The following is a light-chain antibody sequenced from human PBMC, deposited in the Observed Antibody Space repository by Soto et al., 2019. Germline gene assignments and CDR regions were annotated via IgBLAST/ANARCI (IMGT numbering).Light chain of an antibody. CDR3: LQHNSYPRT. V-gene: IGKV3-15*01. CDR2: GAF. Sequence: EILMTQSPVTLSVSPGERATLSCRASQSVSSNLAWYQQKPGQAPSLLIYGAFTRATGIPTRFSGSGSGTEFTLTISSLQPEDFATYYCLQHNSYPRTFGPGTKVDIK. CDR1: QSVSSN. J-gene: IGKJ3*01.